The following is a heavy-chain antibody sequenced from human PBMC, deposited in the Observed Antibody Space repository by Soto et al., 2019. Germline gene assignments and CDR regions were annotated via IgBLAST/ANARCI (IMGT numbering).Heavy chain of an antibody. Sequence: QVQLVQSGAEVKKPGSSVKVSCKASGGTFTGNPISWVRQAPGRGLEWMGGIIPMFGTTNNAQKFQGRVTITADESTTTAYMELNSLRSEDTAVYYCARENSIASLSYYYGMEVWGQGTTVTVSS. J-gene: IGHJ6*02. D-gene: IGHD6-6*01. CDR2: IIPMFGTT. CDR1: GGTFTGNP. V-gene: IGHV1-69*01. CDR3: ARENSIASLSYYYGMEV.